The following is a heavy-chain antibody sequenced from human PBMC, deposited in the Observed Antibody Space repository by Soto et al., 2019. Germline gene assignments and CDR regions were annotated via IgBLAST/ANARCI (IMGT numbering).Heavy chain of an antibody. V-gene: IGHV4-59*01. Sequence: SETLSLTCTVSGGSISSYYWSWIRQPPGKGLEWIGYIYYSGSTNYNPSLKSRVTISVDTSKNQFSLKLSSVTAADTAVYYCARGLDYYDSSGYGPLDYYYYGMDVWGQGTTVTVSS. CDR2: IYYSGST. CDR3: ARGLDYYDSSGYGPLDYYYYGMDV. CDR1: GGSISSYY. D-gene: IGHD3-22*01. J-gene: IGHJ6*02.